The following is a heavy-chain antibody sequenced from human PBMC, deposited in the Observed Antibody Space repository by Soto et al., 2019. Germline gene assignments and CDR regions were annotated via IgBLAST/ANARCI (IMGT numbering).Heavy chain of an antibody. D-gene: IGHD1-1*01. CDR1: GYTFITYG. J-gene: IGHJ4*01. CDR3: ARGTYKDF. Sequence: QVQLVQSGAEVKKPGASVKISCKASGYTFITYGINWVRQAPGQGLEWMAWISAYNGNTDYAQNFQGRVTITTDTSTSTAYMELSSLRSDDTALYYCARGTYKDFWGHGTLVTVSS. V-gene: IGHV1-18*01. CDR2: ISAYNGNT.